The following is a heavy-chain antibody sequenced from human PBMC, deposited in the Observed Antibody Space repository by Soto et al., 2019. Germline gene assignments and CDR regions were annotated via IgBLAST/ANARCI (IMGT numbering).Heavy chain of an antibody. CDR3: AKDAEAKYYFDY. J-gene: IGHJ4*02. V-gene: IGHV3-23*01. Sequence: GSLRLSCAASGFAFSSYAMSLVRHAPGKGLEWCSAISGSGGSTYYADSVKGRFTISRDNSKNTLYLQMNSLRAEDTAVYYCAKDAEAKYYFDYWGQGTLVTVYS. CDR1: GFAFSSYA. CDR2: ISGSGGST.